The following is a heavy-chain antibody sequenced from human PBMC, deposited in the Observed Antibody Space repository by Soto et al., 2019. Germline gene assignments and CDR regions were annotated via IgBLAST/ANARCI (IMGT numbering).Heavy chain of an antibody. CDR1: GFTFSSYA. CDR2: ISGSGGST. J-gene: IGHJ4*02. Sequence: EVQLLESGGGLVQPGGSLRLSCAASGFTFSSYAMSWVRQAPGKGLEWVSAISGSGGSTYYADSVKGRFTISRDNSKNSLHLQMSSLRAEDTVVYCGAKDLSRIIVATMVDYWGQGTLVTVSS. D-gene: IGHD5-12*01. V-gene: IGHV3-23*01. CDR3: AKDLSRIIVATMVDY.